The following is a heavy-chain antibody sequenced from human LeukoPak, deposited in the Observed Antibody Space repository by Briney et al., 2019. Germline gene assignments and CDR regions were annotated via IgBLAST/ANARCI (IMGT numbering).Heavy chain of an antibody. CDR1: GFTLDEYA. CDR3: ASIPPYDILTDYYL. J-gene: IGHJ4*02. CDR2: ISWNSGSI. D-gene: IGHD3-9*01. V-gene: IGHV3-9*01. Sequence: PRRSLRLSCAASGFTLDEYAMHWVRQAPGKGLEWASGISWNSGSIGYADSVKGRFTISRDNAKNSLYLQMNSLRAEDTALSYCASIPPYDILTDYYLWGQGTLVTVSS.